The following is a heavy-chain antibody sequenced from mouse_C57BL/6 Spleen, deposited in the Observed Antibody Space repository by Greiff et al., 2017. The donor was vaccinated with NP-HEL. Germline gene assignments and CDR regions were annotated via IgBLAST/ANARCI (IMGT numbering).Heavy chain of an antibody. V-gene: IGHV1-76*01. CDR3: ARETTGYAMDY. D-gene: IGHD1-1*01. CDR1: GYTFTDYY. CDR2: IYPGSGNT. J-gene: IGHJ4*01. Sequence: HVQLKESGAELVRPGASVKLSCKASGYTFTDYYINWVKQRPGQGLEWIARIYPGSGNTYYNEKFKGKATLTAEKSSSTAYMQLSSLTSEDSAVYFCARETTGYAMDYWGQGTSVTVSS.